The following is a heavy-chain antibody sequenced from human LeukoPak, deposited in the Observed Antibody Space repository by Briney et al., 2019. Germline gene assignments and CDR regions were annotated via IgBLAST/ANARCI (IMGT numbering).Heavy chain of an antibody. CDR1: GFTVSSNY. Sequence: GGALRLSCAASGFTVSSNYMSWVRQAPGKGLEWVSVIYSGGSTYYADSVKGRFTISRDNSKNTLYLQMNSLRAEDTAVYYCARVDDSSERDAFDIWGQGTMVTVSS. J-gene: IGHJ3*02. CDR3: ARVDDSSERDAFDI. V-gene: IGHV3-53*01. CDR2: IYSGGST. D-gene: IGHD3-22*01.